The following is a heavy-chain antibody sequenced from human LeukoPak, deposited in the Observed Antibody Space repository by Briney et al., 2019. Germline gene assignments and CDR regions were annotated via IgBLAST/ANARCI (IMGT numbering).Heavy chain of an antibody. CDR3: ARDQEHCSGTSCYPYWYDS. D-gene: IGHD2-2*01. J-gene: IGHJ5*01. Sequence: TSETLSLTCTVSGASITSYHWSWIRQPAGKGLEWIGRMFYSGNTDYNPSLKSRLTMSIDTSKNQFSLKLSSVTAADTAVYFCARDQEHCSGTSCYPYWYDSWGQGALVTVSS. CDR2: MFYSGNT. CDR1: GASITSYH. V-gene: IGHV4-4*07.